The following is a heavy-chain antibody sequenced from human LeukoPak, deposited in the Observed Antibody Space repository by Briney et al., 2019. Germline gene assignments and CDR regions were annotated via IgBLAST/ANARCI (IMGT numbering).Heavy chain of an antibody. CDR3: AGGSDYATTDY. Sequence: GGSLRLSCAASGFTFSSYWMHWVRQAPGKGLVWVSRINSDGSSTSYADSVKGRFTISRDNAKNTLYLQMNSLRAEDTALYYCAGGSDYATTDYWGQGTLVTVSS. V-gene: IGHV3-74*01. CDR1: GFTFSSYW. D-gene: IGHD4-17*01. J-gene: IGHJ4*02. CDR2: INSDGSST.